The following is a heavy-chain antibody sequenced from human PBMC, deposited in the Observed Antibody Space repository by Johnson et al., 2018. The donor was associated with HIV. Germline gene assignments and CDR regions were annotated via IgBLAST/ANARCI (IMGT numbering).Heavy chain of an antibody. D-gene: IGHD1-14*01. J-gene: IGHJ3*02. CDR1: GIIVTGNF. V-gene: IGHV3-66*01. CDR3: ARDDRPDGFDI. Sequence: VQLVDSGGGLVQPGGSLRLSCAASGIIVTGNFMSWVRQAPGKGLEWVSVINAGGDTYYADAVKGRFTISRDRSKNTVSLQMNSLRVEDTAVYYCARDDRPDGFDIWGQGTMVTVSS. CDR2: INAGGDT.